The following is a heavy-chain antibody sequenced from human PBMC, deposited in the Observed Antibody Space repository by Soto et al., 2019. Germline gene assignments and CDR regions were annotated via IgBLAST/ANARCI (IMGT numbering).Heavy chain of an antibody. CDR1: GFTFSRYW. CDR3: ARGDTPMITGMDSFDI. J-gene: IGHJ3*02. D-gene: IGHD5-18*01. V-gene: IGHV3-7*01. CDR2: IKQDGTEK. Sequence: GGSLRVSCAASGFTFSRYWMNWVRQAPGKGLEWVANIKQDGTEKNYVDSVKGRFTISRDNARKSLYLQMDSLRAEDTAVYFCARGDTPMITGMDSFDIWGQGTMVTVSS.